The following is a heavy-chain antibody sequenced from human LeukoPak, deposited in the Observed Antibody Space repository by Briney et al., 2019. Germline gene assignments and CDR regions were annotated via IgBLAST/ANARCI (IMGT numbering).Heavy chain of an antibody. CDR1: GFTFSSYA. Sequence: PGGSLRLSCAASGFTFSSYAMSWVRQAPGKGLEWVSAISGSGGSTYYADSVKGRFTISRDNSKNTLYLQMNSLRAEDTAVDYCAKGNGGYYYDSTGYRDGYFDYWGQGALVTV. CDR3: AKGNGGYYYDSTGYRDGYFDY. CDR2: ISGSGGST. J-gene: IGHJ4*02. V-gene: IGHV3-23*01. D-gene: IGHD3-22*01.